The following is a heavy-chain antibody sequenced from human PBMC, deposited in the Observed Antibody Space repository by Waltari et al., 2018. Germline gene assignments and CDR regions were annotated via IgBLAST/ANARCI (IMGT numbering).Heavy chain of an antibody. D-gene: IGHD4-17*01. Sequence: QVQLVESGGGVVQPGRSLRLSCAASGFTFSSYGMHWVRQAPGKGLEWVAVIWYDGSNKYYADSVKGRFTISRDNSKNTLYLQMNSLRAEDTAVYYCAKNGDLRWSIYYMDVWGKGTTVTVSS. V-gene: IGHV3-33*06. CDR1: GFTFSSYG. J-gene: IGHJ6*03. CDR3: AKNGDLRWSIYYMDV. CDR2: IWYDGSNK.